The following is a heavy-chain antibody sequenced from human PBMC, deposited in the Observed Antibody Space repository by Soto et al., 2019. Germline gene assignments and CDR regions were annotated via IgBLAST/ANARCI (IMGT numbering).Heavy chain of an antibody. J-gene: IGHJ4*02. CDR1: GFTLSDYY. V-gene: IGHV3-11*01. Sequence: GRSLRLSGAASGFTLSDYYMSWIPQAPGKGLEWVSYISSSGSTIYYADSVKGRFTISRDNAKNSLYLQMNSMRAEDTAVYYCARDYYDSSGHDYWGQGTLVTVSS. CDR2: ISSSGSTI. D-gene: IGHD3-22*01. CDR3: ARDYYDSSGHDY.